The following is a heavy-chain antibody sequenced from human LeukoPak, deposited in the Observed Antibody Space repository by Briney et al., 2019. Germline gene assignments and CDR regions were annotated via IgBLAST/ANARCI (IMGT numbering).Heavy chain of an antibody. D-gene: IGHD3-10*01. V-gene: IGHV3-23*01. Sequence: GGSLRLSCVLSGLTFSDAWMSWVRQAPGKGLEWVAGISGGGGGTNYADSVRGRFTISRDNPKNTLYLQMNNLRADDTAVYFCAKRGVVIRVILVGFHKEAYYFDSWGQGALVTVSS. CDR2: ISGGGGGT. CDR1: GLTFSDAW. J-gene: IGHJ4*02. CDR3: AKRGVVIRVILVGFHKEAYYFDS.